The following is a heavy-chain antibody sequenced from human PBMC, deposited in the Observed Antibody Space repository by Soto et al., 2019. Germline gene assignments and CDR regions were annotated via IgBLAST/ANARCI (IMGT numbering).Heavy chain of an antibody. Sequence: EVQLVESGGGLVQPGGSLKLSCAASGFTFSGSAMHWVRQASGKGLEWVGRIISKANSYATAYAASVKGRFTISRDDSKNTAYLQMNSLKTEDTAVYYCTSRGYSSGDYWGHGTLVTVSS. J-gene: IGHJ4*01. CDR2: IISKANSYAT. D-gene: IGHD6-19*01. CDR1: GFTFSGSA. CDR3: TSRGYSSGDY. V-gene: IGHV3-73*01.